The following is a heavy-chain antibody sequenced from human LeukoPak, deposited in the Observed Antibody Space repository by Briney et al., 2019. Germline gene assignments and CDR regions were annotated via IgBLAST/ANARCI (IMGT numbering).Heavy chain of an antibody. CDR1: GSTFSSYA. V-gene: IGHV3-23*01. Sequence: QPGGSLRLSCAASGSTFSSYAMSWVRQAPGKGLEWVSAISGSGGSTYYADSVKGRFTISRDNSKNTLYLQMNSLRAEDTAVYYCAKSSIAARPAYLDYWGQGTLVTVSS. CDR2: ISGSGGST. J-gene: IGHJ4*02. D-gene: IGHD6-6*01. CDR3: AKSSIAARPAYLDY.